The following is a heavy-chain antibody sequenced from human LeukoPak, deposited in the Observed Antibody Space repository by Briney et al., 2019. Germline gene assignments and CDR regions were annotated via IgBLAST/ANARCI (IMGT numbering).Heavy chain of an antibody. CDR2: INPNSGGT. V-gene: IGHV1-2*02. CDR1: GYTFTCYY. J-gene: IGHJ4*02. D-gene: IGHD2-2*01. Sequence: ASVKVSCKASGYTFTCYYMHWVRQAPGQGLEWMGWINPNSGGTNYAQKFQGRVTMTRDTSISTAYMELSRLRSDDTAVYYCARDFCSSTSCYPYFDYWGQGTLVTVSS. CDR3: ARDFCSSTSCYPYFDY.